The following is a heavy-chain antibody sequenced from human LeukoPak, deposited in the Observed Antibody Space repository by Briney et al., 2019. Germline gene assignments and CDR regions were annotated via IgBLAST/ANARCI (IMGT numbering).Heavy chain of an antibody. J-gene: IGHJ3*02. V-gene: IGHV3-30*18. CDR2: ISYDGSNK. Sequence: PGGSLRLSYAASGFTFSSYGMHWVRQAPGKGLEWVAVISYDGSNKYYADSVKGRFTISRDNSKNTLFLQMNSLRAEDTAMYYCAKDSLRLRYFDWLLYADAFDMWGQGTMVTVSS. D-gene: IGHD3-9*01. CDR3: AKDSLRLRYFDWLLYADAFDM. CDR1: GFTFSSYG.